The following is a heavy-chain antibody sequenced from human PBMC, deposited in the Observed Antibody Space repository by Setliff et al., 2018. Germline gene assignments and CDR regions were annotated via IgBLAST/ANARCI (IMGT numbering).Heavy chain of an antibody. CDR1: GYAVTGYH. D-gene: IGHD2-15*01. Sequence: GASVKVSCKASGYAVTGYHIHWVRQAPGQGPEWMGWINPNTGGTNYAQKFQGRVTMTRDTSITTAYMELSSLRSDDTAVYYCASFARDEGVGDYGGYWGQGTLVTVSS. CDR3: ASFARDEGVGDYGGY. J-gene: IGHJ4*02. V-gene: IGHV1-2*02. CDR2: INPNTGGT.